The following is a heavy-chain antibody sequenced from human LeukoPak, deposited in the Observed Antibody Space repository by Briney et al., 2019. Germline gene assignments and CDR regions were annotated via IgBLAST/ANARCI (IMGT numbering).Heavy chain of an antibody. D-gene: IGHD3-10*01. Sequence: PGGSLRLSCAASGFTFSGYWMHWVRQAPGTGLVWVSVINSDGSTTRYADSVRGRFTISRDNAKNTPYLQMNSLRAEDTAVYYCANTYGSWGNFDTWGQGTLVTVSS. CDR3: ANTYGSWGNFDT. V-gene: IGHV3-74*01. CDR2: INSDGSTT. J-gene: IGHJ4*02. CDR1: GFTFSGYW.